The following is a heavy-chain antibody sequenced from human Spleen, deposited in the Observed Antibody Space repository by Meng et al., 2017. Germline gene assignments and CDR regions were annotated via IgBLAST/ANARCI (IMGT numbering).Heavy chain of an antibody. V-gene: IGHV4-34*01. J-gene: IGHJ4*02. D-gene: IGHD6-13*01. Sequence: GSLRLSCAVYGGSFSDYYWSWIRQPPGKGLEWIGEINHSGSTNYNPSLESRATISVDTSQNNLSLKLSSVTAADTAVYYCARGIAAAGHFDYWGQGTLVTVSS. CDR1: GGSFSDYY. CDR2: INHSGST. CDR3: ARGIAAAGHFDY.